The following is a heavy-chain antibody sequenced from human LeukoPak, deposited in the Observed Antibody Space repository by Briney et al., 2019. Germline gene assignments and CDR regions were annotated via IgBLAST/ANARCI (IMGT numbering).Heavy chain of an antibody. V-gene: IGHV4-4*07. CDR3: ARGCFVSSGTGFDY. D-gene: IGHD2-8*02. CDR1: GGSISSYY. Sequence: SKTLSLTCTVSGGSISSYYWSWIRQPAGKGLEWIGRIYPSGSTNYNPSLKSPVSMSVDTSKNQFSLKLSSVTAADTAVYYCARGCFVSSGTGFDYWGQGTLVTVSS. CDR2: IYPSGST. J-gene: IGHJ4*02.